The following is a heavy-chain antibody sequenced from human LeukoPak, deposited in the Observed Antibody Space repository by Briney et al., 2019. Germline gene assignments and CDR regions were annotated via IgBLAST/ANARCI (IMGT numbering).Heavy chain of an antibody. Sequence: GGSLRLSCAVSGFTFSSYSMNWVRQAPGKGLEWVSYINSGSSIIYYADSVKGRFTISRDNAKNSLYLQMNSLREEDTAVYYCARGTYDFWSGYFSYWGQGALVTVSS. D-gene: IGHD3-3*01. J-gene: IGHJ4*02. V-gene: IGHV3-48*02. CDR1: GFTFSSYS. CDR2: INSGSSII. CDR3: ARGTYDFWSGYFSY.